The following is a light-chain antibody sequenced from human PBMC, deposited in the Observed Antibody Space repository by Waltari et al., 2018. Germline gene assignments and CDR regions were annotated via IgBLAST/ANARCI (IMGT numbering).Light chain of an antibody. CDR3: QHFGSSPYT. J-gene: IGKJ2*01. Sequence: EIVLTQSPGTLSLSPGERATLSCRASQSVTNNYLAWYQQKPGQAPSLLIYGASSRATGIPDRFSGSGSGTDFTLTISRLEPEDFAVYYCQHFGSSPYTFGQGTKLEIK. CDR2: GAS. CDR1: QSVTNNY. V-gene: IGKV3-20*01.